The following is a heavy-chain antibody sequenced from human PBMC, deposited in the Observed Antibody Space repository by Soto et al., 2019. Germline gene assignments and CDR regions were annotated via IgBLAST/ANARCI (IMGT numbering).Heavy chain of an antibody. CDR3: AREGVSSSWYNYYGMDV. J-gene: IGHJ6*02. CDR2: INHSGST. D-gene: IGHD6-13*01. CDR1: GGSFSGYY. V-gene: IGHV4-34*01. Sequence: SETLSLTCAVYGGSFSGYYWSWIRQPPGKGLEWIGEINHSGSTNYNPSLKSRVTISVDTSKNQFSLKLSSVTAADTAVYYCAREGVSSSWYNYYGMDVWGQGTTVT.